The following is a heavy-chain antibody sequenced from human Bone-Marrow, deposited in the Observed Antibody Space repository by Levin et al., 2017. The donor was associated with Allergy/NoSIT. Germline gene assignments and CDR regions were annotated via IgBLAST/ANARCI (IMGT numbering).Heavy chain of an antibody. J-gene: IGHJ1*01. V-gene: IGHV3-23*01. CDR1: GFSFGTYA. Sequence: QSGGSLRLSCATSGFSFGTYAVSWVRQAPGTGLQWVSTVSAGGERTYYVDSVEGRFTISKDFSKSTVSLQMDGLRAEDTAIYFCAKDNGAIFGEYWGQGILVTVSS. CDR3: AKDNGAIFGEY. D-gene: IGHD3-3*01. CDR2: VSAGGERT.